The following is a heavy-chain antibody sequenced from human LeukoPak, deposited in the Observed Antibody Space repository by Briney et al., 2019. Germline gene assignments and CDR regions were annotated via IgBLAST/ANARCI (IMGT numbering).Heavy chain of an antibody. J-gene: IGHJ3*02. D-gene: IGHD3-10*01. V-gene: IGHV1-2*02. CDR3: ARGYYGSGSSDAFDI. CDR1: GYTFTSYG. CDR2: INPNSGGT. Sequence: ASVKVSCKASGYTFTSYGISWVRQAPGQGLEWMGWINPNSGGTNYAQKFQGRVTMTRDTSISTAYMELSRLRSDDTAVYYCARGYYGSGSSDAFDIWGQGTMVTVSS.